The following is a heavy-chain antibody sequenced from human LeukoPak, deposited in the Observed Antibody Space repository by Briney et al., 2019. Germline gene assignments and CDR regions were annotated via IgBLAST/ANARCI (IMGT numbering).Heavy chain of an antibody. Sequence: GGSLRLSCAASGFSLSNYGMHWVRQAPGKGLEWVAALLYDGNTKHYADSVKGRFTISRDISKNTFYLQMNSLTAEDTAVYYCAGDHRTEIQYYYMDVWGKGTTVAVSS. J-gene: IGHJ6*03. V-gene: IGHV3-33*01. CDR3: AGDHRTEIQYYYMDV. D-gene: IGHD1-14*01. CDR2: LLYDGNTK. CDR1: GFSLSNYG.